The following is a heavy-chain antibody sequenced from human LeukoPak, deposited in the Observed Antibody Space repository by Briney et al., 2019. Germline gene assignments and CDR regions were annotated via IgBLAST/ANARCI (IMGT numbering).Heavy chain of an antibody. CDR2: INHSGST. Sequence: SETLSLTCAVYGGSFSGYYWSWIRQPPGKGPEWIGEINHSGSTNYNPSLKSRVTISVDTSKNQFSLKLSSVTAADTAVYYCARYSGYHNYYYYYYMDVWGKGTTVTVSS. CDR3: ARYSGYHNYYYYYYMDV. D-gene: IGHD3-3*01. CDR1: GGSFSGYY. V-gene: IGHV4-34*01. J-gene: IGHJ6*03.